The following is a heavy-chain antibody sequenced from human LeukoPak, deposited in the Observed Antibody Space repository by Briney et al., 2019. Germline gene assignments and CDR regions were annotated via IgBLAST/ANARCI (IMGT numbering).Heavy chain of an antibody. D-gene: IGHD3-10*01. V-gene: IGHV1-2*02. CDR2: INPNSGGT. CDR3: ARDPSSMVRGVTDDY. CDR1: GYTFTDYY. J-gene: IGHJ4*02. Sequence: ASVKVSCKASGYTFTDYYMHWVRQAPGQGLEWMGWINPNSGGTNYAQKFQGRVTMTRDTSISTAYMELSRLRSDDTAVYYCARDPSSMVRGVTDDYWGQGTLVTVSS.